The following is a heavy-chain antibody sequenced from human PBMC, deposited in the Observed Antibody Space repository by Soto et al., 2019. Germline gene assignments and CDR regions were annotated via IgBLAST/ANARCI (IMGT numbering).Heavy chain of an antibody. D-gene: IGHD1-7*01. V-gene: IGHV3-23*01. CDR1: GFTLNSYA. CDR2: ISGSGGST. CDR3: AKDRGRNWNYGAFDI. J-gene: IGHJ3*02. Sequence: EVQLLESGGGLIQPGGSLRLSCAASGFTLNSYAMSWVRQAPGKGLEWVSAISGSGGSTYSADSVKGRFTISRDNSKNTLFLQMNSLRADDTAVYYCAKDRGRNWNYGAFDIWGQGTMVTVSS.